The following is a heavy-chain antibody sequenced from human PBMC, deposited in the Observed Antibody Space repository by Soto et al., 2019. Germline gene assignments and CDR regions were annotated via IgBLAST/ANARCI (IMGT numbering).Heavy chain of an antibody. CDR1: GDSINSYY. CDR3: ARGSSPYCSGGRCYSLAY. V-gene: IGHV4-59*01. D-gene: IGHD2-15*01. Sequence: QVQLQESGPGLVKPSETLSLTCTVSGDSINSYYWSWIRQPPGKGLEWIAYIYFTGTTKYNPSLKIRVTISLDTSKNQFSLKLSSVTAADTAVYYCARGSSPYCSGGRCYSLAYWGQGTLVTVSS. CDR2: IYFTGTT. J-gene: IGHJ4*02.